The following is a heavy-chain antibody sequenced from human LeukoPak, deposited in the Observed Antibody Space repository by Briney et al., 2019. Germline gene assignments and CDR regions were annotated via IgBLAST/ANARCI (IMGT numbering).Heavy chain of an antibody. CDR1: GGSISGSTYY. D-gene: IGHD3-22*01. V-gene: IGHV4-39*01. CDR2: FYYSGNT. CDR3: ARSSEGRYYYDSSGYSYFYYYMDV. J-gene: IGHJ6*03. Sequence: SETLSLTCSVSGGSISGSTYYWGWIRQPPGKGLEWVGPFYYSGNTYYNPSLKRRVTISVDTSKNQFSLKLNSVTAADTAVYYCARSSEGRYYYDSSGYSYFYYYMDVWGKGTTVTISS.